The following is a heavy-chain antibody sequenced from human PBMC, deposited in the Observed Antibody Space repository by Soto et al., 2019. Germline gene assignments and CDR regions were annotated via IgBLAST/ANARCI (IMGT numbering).Heavy chain of an antibody. D-gene: IGHD3-22*01. Sequence: LRLSCADSGFRFSSYSMSWIRQTPGKGLEWVAAITATGDRTYYADSVAGRFTISRDNSKKTHYLQMTSLRAEDTAMYYCATMNGYFEYWGQGTPVTVSS. J-gene: IGHJ4*02. CDR2: ITATGDRT. V-gene: IGHV3-23*01. CDR1: GFRFSSYS. CDR3: ATMNGYFEY.